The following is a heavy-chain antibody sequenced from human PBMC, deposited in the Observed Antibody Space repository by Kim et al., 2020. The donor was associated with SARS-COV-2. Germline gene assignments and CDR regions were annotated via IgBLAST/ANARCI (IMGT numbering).Heavy chain of an antibody. CDR3: TTSDKFGSGSYYTDY. D-gene: IGHD3-10*01. V-gene: IGHV3-15*01. Sequence: PVKGRFTISRDDSKNTRYLQMNSLKTEDTAVYYCTTSDKFGSGSYYTDYWGQGTLVTVSS. J-gene: IGHJ4*02.